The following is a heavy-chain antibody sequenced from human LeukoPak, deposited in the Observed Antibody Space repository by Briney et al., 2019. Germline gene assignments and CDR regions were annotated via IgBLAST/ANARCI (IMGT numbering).Heavy chain of an antibody. V-gene: IGHV1-8*01. Sequence: ASVKVSCKASGYTFTSYDINWVRQATGQGLEWMGWMNPNSGNTGYAQKFQGRVSMTRNTSISTAYMELRNLRSDDTAVYYCARGGHGLYCDPWGQGTMVTVSA. CDR1: GYTFTSYD. CDR3: ARGGHGLYCDP. J-gene: IGHJ5*02. D-gene: IGHD2-15*01. CDR2: MNPNSGNT.